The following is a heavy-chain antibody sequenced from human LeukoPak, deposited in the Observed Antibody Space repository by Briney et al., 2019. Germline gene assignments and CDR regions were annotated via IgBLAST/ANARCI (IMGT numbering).Heavy chain of an antibody. Sequence: SETLSLTCAVSGGSISSGGYSWSWIRQPPGKGLEWIGYIYHSGSTYYNPSLKSRVTISVDRSKNQFSLKLSSVTAADTAVYYCARGRDFDYWGQGTMVTVSS. CDR1: GGSISSGGYS. V-gene: IGHV4-30-2*01. CDR3: ARGRDFDY. CDR2: IYHSGST. J-gene: IGHJ4*02.